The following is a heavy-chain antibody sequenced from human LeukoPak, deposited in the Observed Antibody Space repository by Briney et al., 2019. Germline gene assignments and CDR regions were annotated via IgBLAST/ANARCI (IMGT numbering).Heavy chain of an antibody. CDR1: GFTFSNYG. D-gene: IGHD7-27*01. V-gene: IGHV3-23*01. J-gene: IGHJ4*02. CDR2: ITGSGGST. Sequence: PGGSLRLSCAASGFTFSNYGLSWVRQAPGKGLEWVSGITGSGGSTYYADSVKGRFTISRDDSKSTLSLQMNSLRVEDTVVYYCARDLAWGAFDYWGQGTLVSVSS. CDR3: ARDLAWGAFDY.